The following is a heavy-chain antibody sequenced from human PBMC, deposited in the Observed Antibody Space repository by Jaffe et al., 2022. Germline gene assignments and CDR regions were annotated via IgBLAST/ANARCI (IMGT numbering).Heavy chain of an antibody. J-gene: IGHJ6*03. V-gene: IGHV3-48*01. D-gene: IGHD3-3*01. CDR2: ISSSSSTI. CDR3: ARVKFWSGYYGYYYYYYMDV. Sequence: EVQLVESGGGLVQPGGSLRLSCAASGFTFSSYSMNWVRQAPGKGLEWVSYISSSSSTIYYADSVKGRFTISRDNAKNSLYLQMNSLRAEDTAVYYCARVKFWSGYYGYYYYYYMDVWGKGTTVTVSS. CDR1: GFTFSSYS.